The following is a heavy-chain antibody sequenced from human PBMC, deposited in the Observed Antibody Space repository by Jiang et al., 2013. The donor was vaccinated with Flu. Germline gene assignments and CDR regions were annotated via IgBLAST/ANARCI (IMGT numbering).Heavy chain of an antibody. D-gene: IGHD1-20*01. Sequence: VSCKASGFTFTSSAVQWVRQARGQRLEWIGWIVVGSGNTNYAQKFQERVTITRDMSTSTAYMELSSLRSEDTAVYYCAAAGYNWNHDDYWGQGTPVTVSS. CDR2: IVVGSGNT. V-gene: IGHV1-58*01. CDR3: AAAGYNWNHDDY. CDR1: GFTFTSSA. J-gene: IGHJ4*02.